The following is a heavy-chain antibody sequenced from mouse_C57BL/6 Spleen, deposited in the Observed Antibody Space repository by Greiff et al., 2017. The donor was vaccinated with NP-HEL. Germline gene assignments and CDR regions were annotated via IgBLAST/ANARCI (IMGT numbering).Heavy chain of an antibody. V-gene: IGHV7-3*01. J-gene: IGHJ1*03. CDR2: IRNKANGYTT. CDR1: GFTFTDYY. Sequence: EVQGVESGGGLVQPGGSLSLSCAASGFTFTDYYMSWVRQPPGKALEWLGFIRNKANGYTTEYSASVKGRFTISRDNSQSILYLQMNALRAEDSATYYCARYYGSPGYFDVWGTGTTVTVSS. D-gene: IGHD1-2*01. CDR3: ARYYGSPGYFDV.